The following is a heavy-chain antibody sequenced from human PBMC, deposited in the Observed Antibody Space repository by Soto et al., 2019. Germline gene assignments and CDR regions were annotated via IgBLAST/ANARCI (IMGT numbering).Heavy chain of an antibody. CDR3: ARDLDYDSSGYYYYYGMDV. V-gene: IGHV3-33*01. J-gene: IGHJ6*02. CDR2: IWYDGSNK. Sequence: GGSLRLSCAASGFTFSSYGMHWVRQAPGKGLEWVAVIWYDGSNKYYADSVKGRFTISRDNSKNRLYLQMNSLRAEDTAVYYCARDLDYDSSGYYYYYGMDVWGQGTTVTVSS. CDR1: GFTFSSYG. D-gene: IGHD3-22*01.